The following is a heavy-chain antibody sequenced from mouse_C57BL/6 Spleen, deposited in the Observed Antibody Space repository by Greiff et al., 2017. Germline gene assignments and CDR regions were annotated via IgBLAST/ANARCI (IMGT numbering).Heavy chain of an antibody. CDR2: IYPGDGDT. CDR1: GYAFSSYW. V-gene: IGHV1-80*01. D-gene: IGHD2-4*01. J-gene: IGHJ4*01. Sequence: QVQLQQSGAELVKPGASVKISCKASGYAFSSYWMNWVKQRPGKGLEWIGQIYPGDGDTNYNGKFKGKATLTADKSSSTAYMQLSSLTSEDSAVYFCATDYDGHAMDYWGQGTSVTVSS. CDR3: ATDYDGHAMDY.